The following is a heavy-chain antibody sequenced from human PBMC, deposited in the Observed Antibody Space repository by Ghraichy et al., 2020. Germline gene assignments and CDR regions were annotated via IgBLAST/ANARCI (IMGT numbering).Heavy chain of an antibody. Sequence: ASVKVSCKVSGYTLTELSMHWVRQAPGKGLEWMGGFDPEDGETIYAQKFQGRVTMTEDTSTDTAYMELSSLRSEDTAVYYCATDRRYSGSYDFDYWGQGTLVTVSS. J-gene: IGHJ4*02. D-gene: IGHD1-26*01. CDR3: ATDRRYSGSYDFDY. CDR2: FDPEDGET. V-gene: IGHV1-24*01. CDR1: GYTLTELS.